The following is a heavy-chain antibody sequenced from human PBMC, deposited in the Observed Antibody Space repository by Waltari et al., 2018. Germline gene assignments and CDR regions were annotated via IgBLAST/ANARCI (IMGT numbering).Heavy chain of an antibody. Sequence: FIDHYLLWVRQGPGQGLEWMGWMNPNSGGTNYAQKFQGRVIMTRDTSTSTAYMELSRITSDDTAIYYCARDGGFDFWGQGSLVTVSS. V-gene: IGHV1-2*02. J-gene: IGHJ4*02. CDR3: ARDGGFDF. D-gene: IGHD2-15*01. CDR2: MNPNSGGT. CDR1: FIDHY.